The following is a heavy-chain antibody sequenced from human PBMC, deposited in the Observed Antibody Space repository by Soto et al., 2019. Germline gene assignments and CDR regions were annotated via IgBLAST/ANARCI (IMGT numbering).Heavy chain of an antibody. J-gene: IGHJ5*02. CDR1: GFTFSSYA. CDR2: ISGSGGST. Sequence: EVQLLESGGGLVQPGGSLRLSCAASGFTFSSYAMSWVRQAPGKGLEWVSAISGSGGSTYYADSVKGRFTISRDNSKNTLYLQMNRLRAEDTAVYYCAKDSASIYDFWSGYTGAWFDPWGQGTLVTGSS. V-gene: IGHV3-23*01. D-gene: IGHD3-3*01. CDR3: AKDSASIYDFWSGYTGAWFDP.